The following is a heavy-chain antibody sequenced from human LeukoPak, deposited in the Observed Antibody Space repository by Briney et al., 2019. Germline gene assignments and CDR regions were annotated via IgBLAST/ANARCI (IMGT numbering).Heavy chain of an antibody. CDR1: GYXFTAYY. V-gene: IGHV1-2*02. J-gene: IGHJ5*02. CDR2: INPNSGGT. D-gene: IGHD5/OR15-5a*01. CDR3: ARGKAVYANWFDP. Sequence: ASVKVSCKASGYXFTAYYMYWVRQAPGQGLEWMGWINPNSGGTNYAQNFQGRVTMTRDTSISTAYMELSRLRSDDTAVYYCARGKAVYANWFDPWGQGTLVTVSS.